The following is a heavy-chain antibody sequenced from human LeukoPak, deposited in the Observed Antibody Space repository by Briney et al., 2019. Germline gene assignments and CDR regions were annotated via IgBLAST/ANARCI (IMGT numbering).Heavy chain of an antibody. Sequence: GGSLRLSCAVSGFTFSSYWMHWVRQAPGKGLVWVSRINSDGSSTSYADSVKGRFTISRDNAKNTLYLQLNSLRAEDTAVYYCARDNSSSWYWFDPWGQGTLVTVSS. J-gene: IGHJ5*02. D-gene: IGHD6-13*01. V-gene: IGHV3-74*01. CDR2: INSDGSST. CDR3: ARDNSSSWYWFDP. CDR1: GFTFSSYW.